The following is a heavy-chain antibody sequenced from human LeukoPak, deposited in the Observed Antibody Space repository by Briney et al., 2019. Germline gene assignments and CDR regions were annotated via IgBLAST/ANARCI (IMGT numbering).Heavy chain of an antibody. V-gene: IGHV1-2*02. Sequence: GASVKVSCKASGYSFTTHGISWVRQAPGQGLEWMGWINPNSGGTNYAQKFQGRVTMTRDTSISTAYMELSRLRSDDTAVYYCARDPFYYGSSPKYYFDYWGQGTLVTVSS. D-gene: IGHD3-10*01. J-gene: IGHJ4*02. CDR3: ARDPFYYGSSPKYYFDY. CDR1: GYSFTTHG. CDR2: INPNSGGT.